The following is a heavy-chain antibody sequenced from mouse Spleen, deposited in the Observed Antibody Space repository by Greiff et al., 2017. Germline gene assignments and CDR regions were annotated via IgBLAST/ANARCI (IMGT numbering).Heavy chain of an antibody. J-gene: IGHJ4*01. V-gene: IGHV1-69*02. CDR1: GYTFTSYW. D-gene: IGHD2-1*01. CDR2: IDPSDSYT. Sequence: QVQLQQPGAELVKPGASVKLSCKASGYTFTSYWMHWVKQRPGQGLEWIGEIDPSDSYTNYNQKFKGKATLTVDKSSSTAYMQLSSLTSEDSAVYYCARKTNGNYVGAMDYWGQGTSVTVSS. CDR3: ARKTNGNYVGAMDY.